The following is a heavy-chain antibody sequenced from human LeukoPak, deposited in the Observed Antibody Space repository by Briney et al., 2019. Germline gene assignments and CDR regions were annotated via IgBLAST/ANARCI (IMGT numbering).Heavy chain of an antibody. CDR2: MNPNSGNT. CDR1: GYIFTSYD. V-gene: IGHV1-8*01. D-gene: IGHD3-16*01. J-gene: IGHJ4*02. CDR3: ARVGGSSGPYYFDY. Sequence: ASVKVSCKASGYIFTSYDINWVRQATGQGLEWMGWMNPNSGNTGYAQKFQGRVTMTRNTSISTAYMELSSLRSEDTAVYYCARVGGSSGPYYFDYWGQGTLVTVSS.